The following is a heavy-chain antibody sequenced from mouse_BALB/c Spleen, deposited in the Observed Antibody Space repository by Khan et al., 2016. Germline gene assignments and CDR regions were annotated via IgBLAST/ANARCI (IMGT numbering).Heavy chain of an antibody. CDR3: AITTHCDY. Sequence: VQLQQSGAELVKPGASVKLSCTASGFNIKDTYMHRVKQRPEQGLEWIGGIDPANGNTKYAPKFQGKATITADTSSNTAYLQLSNLTSEDTAVYYCAITTHCDYWGQGTTLTDSS. J-gene: IGHJ2*01. CDR2: IDPANGNT. CDR1: GFNIKDTY. D-gene: IGHD2-12*01. V-gene: IGHV14-3*02.